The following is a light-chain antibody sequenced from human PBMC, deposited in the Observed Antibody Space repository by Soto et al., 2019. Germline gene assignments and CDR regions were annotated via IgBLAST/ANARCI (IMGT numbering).Light chain of an antibody. Sequence: DIQMTQSPSTLSASVGDRVTITCRASQSISSWLAWYQQKPGKAPKLLIYDASSLESGVPSRFSGSGSGTELTLTICSLQPDDFATYYCQQYNSYWTFGQGTKV. J-gene: IGKJ1*01. CDR2: DAS. V-gene: IGKV1-5*01. CDR1: QSISSW. CDR3: QQYNSYWT.